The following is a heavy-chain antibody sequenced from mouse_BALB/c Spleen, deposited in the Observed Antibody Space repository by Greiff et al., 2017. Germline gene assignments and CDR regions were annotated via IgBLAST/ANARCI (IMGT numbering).Heavy chain of an antibody. Sequence: VQLQQSGPGLVAPSQSLSITCTVSGFSLTSYGVHWVRQPPGKGLEWLGVIWAGGSTNYNSALMSRLSISKDNSKSQVFLKMNSLQTDDTAMYYCASILRLRYAMDYWGQGTSVTVSS. CDR3: ASILRLRYAMDY. CDR1: GFSLTSYG. D-gene: IGHD1-2*01. V-gene: IGHV2-9*02. CDR2: IWAGGST. J-gene: IGHJ4*01.